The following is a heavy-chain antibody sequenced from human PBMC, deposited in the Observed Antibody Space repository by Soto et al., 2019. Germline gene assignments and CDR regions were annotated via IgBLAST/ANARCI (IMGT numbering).Heavy chain of an antibody. Sequence: EVQLVESGGGLVKPGGSLRLSCAASGFTFSSYSMNWVRQAPGRGLEWVSSISSSSSYIYYADSVKGRFTISIDNAKNSLYLQMNSLRAEDTAVYYCARAPGYCSSTSCYNDYWGQGTLVTVSS. D-gene: IGHD2-2*02. CDR1: GFTFSSYS. CDR2: ISSSSSYI. V-gene: IGHV3-21*01. CDR3: ARAPGYCSSTSCYNDY. J-gene: IGHJ4*02.